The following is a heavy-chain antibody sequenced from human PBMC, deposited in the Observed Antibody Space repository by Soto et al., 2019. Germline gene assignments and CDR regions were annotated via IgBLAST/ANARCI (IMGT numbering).Heavy chain of an antibody. J-gene: IGHJ4*02. CDR2: IGGSVGST. CDR1: GFTFSTYG. D-gene: IGHD6-19*01. Sequence: EVQLLESGGGLVQPGGSLRLSCVASGFTFSTYGMSWVRQAPGKGLAWVSAIGGSVGSTYYADSVKGRFTVSRDNSKNSLYLQMNSLSAEDTATYYCAKERVGSGWMNYVDSWGQGILLTVSS. CDR3: AKERVGSGWMNYVDS. V-gene: IGHV3-23*01.